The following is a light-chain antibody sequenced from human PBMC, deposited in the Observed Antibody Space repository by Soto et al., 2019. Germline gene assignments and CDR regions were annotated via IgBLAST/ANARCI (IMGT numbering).Light chain of an antibody. CDR3: QQYGSSPQT. CDR2: GAS. Sequence: RVMTQSPATLSLSPGERATLSCRASQSVSSSYLAWYQQKPGQAPRLLIYGASSRATGIPDRFSGSGSGTDFTLTISRLEPEDFAVYYCQQYGSSPQTFGQGTKVDIK. CDR1: QSVSSSY. V-gene: IGKV3-20*01. J-gene: IGKJ1*01.